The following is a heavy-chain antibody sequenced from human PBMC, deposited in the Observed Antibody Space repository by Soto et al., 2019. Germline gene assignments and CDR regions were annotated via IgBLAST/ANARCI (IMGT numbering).Heavy chain of an antibody. J-gene: IGHJ4*02. Sequence: QVQLVESGGGVVQPGRSLRLSCAASGFTFSSCAMHWVRQAPGKGLEWVAVISYDGSNKYYADSVKGRFTISRDNSKNTLYLPMNSLRAEDTAVYYCAKAEVTVVTPYYFDYWGQGTLVTVSS. D-gene: IGHD2-21*02. CDR1: GFTFSSCA. CDR3: AKAEVTVVTPYYFDY. CDR2: ISYDGSNK. V-gene: IGHV3-30*18.